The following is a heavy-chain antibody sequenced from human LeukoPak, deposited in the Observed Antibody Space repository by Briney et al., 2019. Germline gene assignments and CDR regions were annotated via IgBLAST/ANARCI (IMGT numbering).Heavy chain of an antibody. D-gene: IGHD1-14*01. CDR2: MYHDGRT. CDR3: ASDHKSITMRKGQYFDY. Sequence: PSETLSLTCTVSGGSINSGTYYWGWIRQPPGKGLEWIASMYHDGRTSYNPSLESRVTISIDTSTNQFSLKLSSVTAADTAVYYCASDHKSITMRKGQYFDYWGQGVVVTVSS. V-gene: IGHV4-39*01. CDR1: GGSINSGTYY. J-gene: IGHJ4*02.